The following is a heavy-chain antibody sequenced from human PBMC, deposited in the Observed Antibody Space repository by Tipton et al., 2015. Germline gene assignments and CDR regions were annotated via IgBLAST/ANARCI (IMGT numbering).Heavy chain of an antibody. J-gene: IGHJ4*02. CDR1: GGSISSSSYY. V-gene: IGHV4-39*01. CDR3: ARADAALDY. D-gene: IGHD6-25*01. CDR2: IYYSGTT. Sequence: TLSLTCTVSGGSISSSSYYWGWIRQPPGKGLEWIGSIYYSGTTYYNPSLKSPVTLSVATSKNQFSLKLRSVTAADTAVYYCARADAALDYWGQGTLVTVSS.